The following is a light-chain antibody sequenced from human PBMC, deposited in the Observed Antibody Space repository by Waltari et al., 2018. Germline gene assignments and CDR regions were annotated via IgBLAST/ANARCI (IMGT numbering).Light chain of an antibody. CDR2: DDS. J-gene: IGLJ1*01. Sequence: SYVLTQPPPVSVAPGQTARITCGGNNIGSKRVHWYQQRSGQAPLRVVYDDSDRPSGIPERVSGSNSGNTATLTINSVEAGDEADYYCQVWDTASDEYVFGPGTKVTVL. CDR3: QVWDTASDEYV. V-gene: IGLV3-21*02. CDR1: NIGSKR.